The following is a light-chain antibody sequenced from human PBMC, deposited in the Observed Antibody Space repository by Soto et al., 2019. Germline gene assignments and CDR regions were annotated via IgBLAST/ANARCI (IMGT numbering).Light chain of an antibody. V-gene: IGKV4-1*01. Sequence: DIVMTQSPDSLAVSLGERATINCRSSHSLLFGSNNKNVLSWYQQKPGQPPKLLITWSSTRESEVPDRFTGSGSGTDFPLTITNLQAEDVAVYYCLQYFSTPRTFGQGTKVEIK. CDR2: WSS. CDR1: HSLLFGSNNKNV. CDR3: LQYFSTPRT. J-gene: IGKJ1*01.